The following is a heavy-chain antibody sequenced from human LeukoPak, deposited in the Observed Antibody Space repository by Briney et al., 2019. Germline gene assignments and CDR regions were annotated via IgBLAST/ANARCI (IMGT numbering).Heavy chain of an antibody. CDR2: ISGSGGST. J-gene: IGHJ6*03. V-gene: IGHV3-23*01. Sequence: PGGSLRLSCAASGFTFSSYAMSWVRQAPGKGLEWVSSISGSGGSTYYADSVKGRFTISRDNSKNTLYLQMNSLRAEDTAVYYCAKVSSHHYYYYYMDVWGKGTTVTVSS. CDR3: AKVSSHHYYYYYMDV. CDR1: GFTFSSYA.